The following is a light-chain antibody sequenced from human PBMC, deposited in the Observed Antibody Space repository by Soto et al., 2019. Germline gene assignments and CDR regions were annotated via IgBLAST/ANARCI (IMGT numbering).Light chain of an antibody. CDR1: QGISAY. CDR3: QQINSCPLT. V-gene: IGKV1-9*01. J-gene: IGKJ4*01. CDR2: TAS. Sequence: DIQLTQSPSFLSASVRDRVTISCRASQGISAYLAWYQRKPGKATKLLIYTASILQSWGPSRFRGSGSGTEFSLTISSLQTEDFATHYCQQINSCPLTFDGVTKVEIK.